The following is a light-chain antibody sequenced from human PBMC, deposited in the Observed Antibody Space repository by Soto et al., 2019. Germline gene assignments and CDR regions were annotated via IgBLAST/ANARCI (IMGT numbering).Light chain of an antibody. Sequence: QSALTQPPSASGSPGQSVTISCTGTSSDVGGYNYVSWYQQYPGRASKLMIYEVTKRPSGVPDRFSGSKSGNTASLTVSGLQAEDEADYYCSSYAASNNFYFVFGGGTKQTVL. J-gene: IGLJ3*02. CDR2: EVT. CDR1: SSDVGGYNY. CDR3: SSYAASNNFYFV. V-gene: IGLV2-8*01.